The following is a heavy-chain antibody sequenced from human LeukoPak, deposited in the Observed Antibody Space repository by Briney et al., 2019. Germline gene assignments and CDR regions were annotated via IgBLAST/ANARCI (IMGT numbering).Heavy chain of an antibody. Sequence: ASVKVSCKASGYTFTSYYMYWVRQAPGQGLEWMGIINPNRGSTSYAQKFQGRVTMTRDMSTSTVYMELSSLRSEETAVYYCATGGHVRVYDSSAYYGHYWGQGTLVTVSS. J-gene: IGHJ4*02. D-gene: IGHD3-22*01. CDR1: GYTFTSYY. CDR3: ATGGHVRVYDSSAYYGHY. CDR2: INPNRGST. V-gene: IGHV1-46*01.